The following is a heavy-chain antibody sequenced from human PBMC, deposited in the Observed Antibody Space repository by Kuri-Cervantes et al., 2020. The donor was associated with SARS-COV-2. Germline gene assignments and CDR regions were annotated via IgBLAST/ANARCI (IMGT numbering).Heavy chain of an antibody. CDR1: GYTFTSYG. V-gene: IGHV1-18*01. CDR3: AKDYDSSGYLGGDAFDI. D-gene: IGHD3-22*01. CDR2: ISAYNGDT. Sequence: ASVKVSCKASGYTFTSYGISWVRQAPGQGLEWMGWISAYNGDTNYAQKLQGRVTMTTDTSTSTAYMELRSLRSDDTAVYYCAKDYDSSGYLGGDAFDIWGQGTMVTVSS. J-gene: IGHJ3*02.